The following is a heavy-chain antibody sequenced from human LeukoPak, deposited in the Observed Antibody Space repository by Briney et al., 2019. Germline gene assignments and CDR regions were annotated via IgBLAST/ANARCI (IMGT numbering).Heavy chain of an antibody. V-gene: IGHV4-39*01. CDR2: LLYNGNT. CDR3: TSRGSGNGGTYAGMDV. D-gene: IGHD1-26*01. Sequence: SETLSLTCTVAGGSISSDVHYRDWIRQAPGKGLEWIGSLLYNGNTWYNPSLESRVTISVDTSENQFSLRLTSVNAADTALYFCTSRGSGNGGTYAGMDVWGPGTSVTVSS. CDR1: GGSISSDVHY. J-gene: IGHJ6*02.